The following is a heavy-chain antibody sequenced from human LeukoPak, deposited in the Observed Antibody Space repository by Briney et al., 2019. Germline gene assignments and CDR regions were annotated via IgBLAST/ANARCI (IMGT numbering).Heavy chain of an antibody. J-gene: IGHJ4*02. D-gene: IGHD6-13*01. Sequence: ASVKVSCKASGGTFSSYAISWVRQAPGQGLEWMGIINPSGGSTSYAQKFQGRVTMTRDTSTSTVYMELSSLRSEDTAVYYCAREGTGAAAGIPGLCDWGQGTLVTVSS. CDR2: INPSGGST. CDR1: GGTFSSYA. V-gene: IGHV1-46*01. CDR3: AREGTGAAAGIPGLCD.